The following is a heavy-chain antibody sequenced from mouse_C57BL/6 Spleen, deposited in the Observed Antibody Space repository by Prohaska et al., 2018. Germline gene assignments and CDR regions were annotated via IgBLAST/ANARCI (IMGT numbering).Heavy chain of an antibody. Sequence: QFQLQQPGAELVKPGASVKLSCKASGYTFTSYWMQWVKQRPGQGLEWIGEIDPSDSYTNYNQKFKGKATLTVDTSSSTAYMQLSSLTSEDSAVYYCARRETGTGTIDYWGQGTTLTVSS. V-gene: IGHV1-50*01. CDR2: IDPSDSYT. D-gene: IGHD4-1*01. CDR3: ARRETGTGTIDY. CDR1: GYTFTSYW. J-gene: IGHJ2*01.